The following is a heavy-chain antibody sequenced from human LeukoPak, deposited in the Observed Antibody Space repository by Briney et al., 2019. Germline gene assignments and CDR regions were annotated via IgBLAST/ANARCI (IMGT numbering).Heavy chain of an antibody. Sequence: SETLSLTCAVYGGSFSGYYWSWLRQPPGKGLEWIGEINHSGSTNYNPSLKSRVTISVDTSKNQFSLKLSSVTAADTAVYYCARPIVVVTTDAFDIWGQGTMVTVSS. V-gene: IGHV4-34*01. CDR1: GGSFSGYY. D-gene: IGHD2-21*02. CDR2: INHSGST. CDR3: ARPIVVVTTDAFDI. J-gene: IGHJ3*02.